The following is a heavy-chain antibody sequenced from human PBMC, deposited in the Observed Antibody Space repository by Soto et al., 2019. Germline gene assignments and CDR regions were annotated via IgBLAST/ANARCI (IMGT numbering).Heavy chain of an antibody. CDR3: ARYYEPILEMATIRVAATLVYYYGMDV. Sequence: SVKVSCKASGGTFSSYAISWVRQAPGQGLEWMGGIIPIFGTANYAQKFQGRVTITADESTSTAYMELSSLRPEDTAVYYCARYYEPILEMATIRVAATLVYYYGMDVWGQGTTVTVSS. CDR1: GGTFSSYA. D-gene: IGHD5-12*01. V-gene: IGHV1-69*13. J-gene: IGHJ6*02. CDR2: IIPIFGTA.